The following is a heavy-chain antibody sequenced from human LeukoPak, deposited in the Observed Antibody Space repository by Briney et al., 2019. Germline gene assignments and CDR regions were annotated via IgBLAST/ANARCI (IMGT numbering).Heavy chain of an antibody. D-gene: IGHD6-13*01. J-gene: IGHJ4*02. CDR2: IFHSGST. CDR1: GGSISSTNW. V-gene: IGHV4-4*02. CDR3: ARLRDTGAAAGYFDY. Sequence: KPSGTLSLTCSVSGGSISSTNWWTWVRQPPRQGLEWIGDIFHSGSTNYNPSLKSRVTIPVDTSKNQFSLELSSVTAADTAVYYCARLRDTGAAAGYFDYWGQGTLVTVSS.